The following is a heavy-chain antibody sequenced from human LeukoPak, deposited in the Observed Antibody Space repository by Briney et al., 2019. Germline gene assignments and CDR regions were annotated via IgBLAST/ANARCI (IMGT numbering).Heavy chain of an antibody. CDR2: ISDSGGTT. V-gene: IGHV3-23*01. D-gene: IGHD1-26*01. Sequence: GGSLRLSCAASGFTFGSYSMGWVHQAPGKGLEWVSAISDSGGTTYYPDSVKGRFTISRDNSRNTLYLQMSGLRADDTAVYYCAKYGPSGTYLGDYWGPGTLVTVSS. J-gene: IGHJ4*02. CDR1: GFTFGSYS. CDR3: AKYGPSGTYLGDY.